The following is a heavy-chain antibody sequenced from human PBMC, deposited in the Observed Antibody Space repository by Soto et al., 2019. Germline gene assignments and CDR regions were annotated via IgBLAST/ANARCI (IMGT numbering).Heavy chain of an antibody. CDR2: IHYSGST. CDR3: TWGGDPYQDGR. J-gene: IGHJ4*02. Sequence: SETMFLGSTVPGGSVNIVTYYWSLFRKPPAKGLEWIGFIHYSGSTNYNPSLKSRVTMSGDTSKNQFSLKLTYVNAADTAVDYCTWGGDPYQDGRWAQGALVAVSS. D-gene: IGHD2-21*01. V-gene: IGHV4-61*01. CDR1: GGSVNIVTYY.